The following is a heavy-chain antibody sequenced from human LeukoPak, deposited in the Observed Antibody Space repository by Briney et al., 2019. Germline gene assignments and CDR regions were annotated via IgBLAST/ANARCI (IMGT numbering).Heavy chain of an antibody. D-gene: IGHD1-14*01. Sequence: GGSLRLSCAASGFTFSSYSMNWVRRAPGKGLEWVSSISSSSSYIYYADSVKGRFTISRDNAKNSLYLQMNSLRAEDTAVYYCARVGDVTRYPWWSDPWGQGTLVTVSS. CDR1: GFTFSSYS. V-gene: IGHV3-21*01. CDR3: ARVGDVTRYPWWSDP. CDR2: ISSSSSYI. J-gene: IGHJ5*02.